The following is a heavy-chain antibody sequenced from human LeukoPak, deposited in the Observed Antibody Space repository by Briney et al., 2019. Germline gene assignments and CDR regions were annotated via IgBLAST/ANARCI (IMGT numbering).Heavy chain of an antibody. V-gene: IGHV3-33*01. D-gene: IGHD3-10*01. J-gene: IGHJ4*02. CDR1: GFTFSSYG. Sequence: GRSLRLSCAASGFTFSSYGVHWVRQAPGKGLEWVAVIWYDGSNKYYADSVKGRFTISRDNSKNTLYLQMNSLRAEDTAVYYCARDVPSSGSYLSGVDYWGQGTLVTVSS. CDR2: IWYDGSNK. CDR3: ARDVPSSGSYLSGVDY.